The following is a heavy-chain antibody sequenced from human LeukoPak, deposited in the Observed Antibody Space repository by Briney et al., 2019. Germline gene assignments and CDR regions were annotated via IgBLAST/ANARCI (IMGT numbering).Heavy chain of an antibody. Sequence: PGGSLRLSCAASGFTFSSYAMSWVRQAPGKGLEWVLAISGSGGSTYYADSVKGRFTISRDNSKSTLYLQMNSLRAEDTAVYYCANPFSTPRSNYYIDVWGKGTTVTVSS. V-gene: IGHV3-23*01. CDR3: ANPFSTPRSNYYIDV. CDR2: ISGSGGST. J-gene: IGHJ6*03. CDR1: GFTFSSYA. D-gene: IGHD2-2*01.